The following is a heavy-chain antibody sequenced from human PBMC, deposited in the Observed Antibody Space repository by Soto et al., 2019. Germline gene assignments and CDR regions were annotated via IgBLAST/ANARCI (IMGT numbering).Heavy chain of an antibody. D-gene: IGHD3-3*01. CDR2: ISYDGSNK. V-gene: IGHV3-30-3*01. J-gene: IGHJ4*02. CDR3: ARPSGEWLLSSVADFDY. Sequence: QVQLVESGGGVVQPGRSLRLSCAASGFTFSSYAMHWVRQAPGKGLEWVAVISYDGSNKYYADSVKGRFTISRDNSKNKLDLQMNSRRAGDTDGYYFARPSGEWLLSSVADFDYWGQGTLVTVSS. CDR1: GFTFSSYA.